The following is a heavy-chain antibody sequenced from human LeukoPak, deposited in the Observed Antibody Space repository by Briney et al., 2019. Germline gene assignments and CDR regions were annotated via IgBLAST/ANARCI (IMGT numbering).Heavy chain of an antibody. CDR2: IKGDGIST. CDR3: AKDHYWSIDY. D-gene: IGHD3-3*01. J-gene: IGHJ4*02. Sequence: GGSLRLSCAASGFDFSSNWMHWVRHAPGQGLVWVPRIKGDGISTNYADSVKGRFTISRDIAKNTLYLQMNSLRAEDTGVYYCAKDHYWSIDYWGRGTLVTVSS. CDR1: GFDFSSNW. V-gene: IGHV3-74*01.